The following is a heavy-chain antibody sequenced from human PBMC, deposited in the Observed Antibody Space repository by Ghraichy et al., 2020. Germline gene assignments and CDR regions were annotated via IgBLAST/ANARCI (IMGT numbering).Heavy chain of an antibody. CDR3: ARIISGSGWYNWFDP. Sequence: SETLSLTCTVSGGSISSYYWSWIRQPPGKGLEWIGYIYYSGSTNYNPSLKSRVTISVDTSKNQFSLKLSSVTAADTAVYYCARIISGSGWYNWFDPWGQGTLVTVSS. CDR1: GGSISSYY. CDR2: IYYSGST. D-gene: IGHD6-19*01. V-gene: IGHV4-59*01. J-gene: IGHJ5*02.